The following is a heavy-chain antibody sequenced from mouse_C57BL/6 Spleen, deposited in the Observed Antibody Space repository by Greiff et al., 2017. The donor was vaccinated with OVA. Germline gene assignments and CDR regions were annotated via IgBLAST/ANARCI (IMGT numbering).Heavy chain of an antibody. D-gene: IGHD2-4*01. CDR2: IYPRDGST. J-gene: IGHJ4*01. Sequence: VKLMESDAELVKPGASVKISCKVSGYTFTDHTIHWMKQRPEQGLEWIGYIYPRDGSTKYNEKFKGKATLTADKSSSTAYMQLNSLTSEDSAVYFCARFDYAYYYAMDYWGQGTSVTVSS. V-gene: IGHV1-78*01. CDR3: ARFDYAYYYAMDY. CDR1: GYTFTDHT.